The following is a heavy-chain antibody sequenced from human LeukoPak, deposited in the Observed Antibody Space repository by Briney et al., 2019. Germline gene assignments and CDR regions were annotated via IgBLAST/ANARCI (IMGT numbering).Heavy chain of an antibody. CDR2: INHSGST. Sequence: SETLSLTCTVSGGSISSYYWSWIRQPPGKGLEWIGEINHSGSTNYNPSLKSRVTISVDTSKNQFSLKLSSVTAADTAVYYCARGLITMVRGVNGMDVWGKGTTVTVSS. D-gene: IGHD3-10*01. CDR3: ARGLITMVRGVNGMDV. CDR1: GGSISSYY. J-gene: IGHJ6*04. V-gene: IGHV4-34*01.